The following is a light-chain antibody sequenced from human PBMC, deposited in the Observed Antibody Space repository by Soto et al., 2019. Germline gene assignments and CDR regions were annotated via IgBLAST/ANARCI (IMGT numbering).Light chain of an antibody. J-gene: IGLJ1*01. CDR1: SSDVGGYNY. CDR3: SSYTSSSTYV. CDR2: EVS. Sequence: QSVLAQPASVSGSPGQSITISCTGTSSDVGGYNYVSWYQHHPGTAPKLMIYEVSNRPSGVSNRFSGPKSGNTASLTISGLQAEDEADYYCSSYTSSSTYVFGTGTKVTVL. V-gene: IGLV2-14*01.